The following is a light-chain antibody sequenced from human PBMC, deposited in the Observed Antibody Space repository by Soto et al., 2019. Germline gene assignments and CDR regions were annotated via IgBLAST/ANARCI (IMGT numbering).Light chain of an antibody. Sequence: EIVLTQSPGALSLSPGERATLSCRASQRITNNFLAWFQQKPGLAPRLLIHGASTRASGVPGRFSGGGSGTDFVLTISRLEPEDFATYYCQQYYRYPLTFGGGSKVEIK. CDR1: QRITNNF. CDR2: GAS. V-gene: IGKV3-20*01. CDR3: QQYYRYPLT. J-gene: IGKJ4*01.